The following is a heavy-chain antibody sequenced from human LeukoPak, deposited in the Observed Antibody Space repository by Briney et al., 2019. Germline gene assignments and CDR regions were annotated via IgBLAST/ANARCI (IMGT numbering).Heavy chain of an antibody. D-gene: IGHD2-15*01. CDR1: GYTFTGYY. J-gene: IGHJ4*02. CDR2: INPNSGGT. V-gene: IGHV1-2*02. CDR3: ARGGYCRSGNCFILAAEFDY. Sequence: ASVKVSCKASGYTFTGYYMHWVRQAPGQGLEWMGWINPNSGGTDYAQKSQGRVTMTRDTSINTAYMELKWLGSDDTAVYYCARGGYCRSGNCFILAAEFDYWGQGTLVTVSS.